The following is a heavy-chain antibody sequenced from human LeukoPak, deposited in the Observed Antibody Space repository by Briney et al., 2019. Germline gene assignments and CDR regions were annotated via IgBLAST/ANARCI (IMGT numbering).Heavy chain of an antibody. J-gene: IGHJ6*02. CDR2: INHSGST. V-gene: IGHV4-34*01. D-gene: IGHD3-3*01. CDR1: GGSFSGYY. CDR3: ARGEIFGVVTYPYYYYYGMDV. Sequence: SETLSLTCAVHGGSFSGYYWSWIRQPPGKGLEWIGEINHSGSTNYDPSLKSRVTISVDTSKNQFSLKLSSVTAADTAVYYCARGEIFGVVTYPYYYYYGMDVWGQGTTVTVSS.